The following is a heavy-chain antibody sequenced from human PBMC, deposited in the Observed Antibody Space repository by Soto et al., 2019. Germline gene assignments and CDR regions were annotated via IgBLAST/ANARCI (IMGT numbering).Heavy chain of an antibody. Sequence: QVQLVQSGAAVKKPGSSVKGSCQASGDTFSNYAISWVRQAPGQGLEGLGWMIPIFGITNYAQKFQGRVTITSVESTSTAYMELSSRRPDHTAVYYCARWGYHYGSGVIHTQSQFDYLGQGNLVTLSS. D-gene: IGHD3-22*01. J-gene: IGHJ4*02. CDR3: ARWGYHYGSGVIHTQSQFDY. CDR1: GDTFSNYA. CDR2: MIPIFGIT. V-gene: IGHV1-69*01.